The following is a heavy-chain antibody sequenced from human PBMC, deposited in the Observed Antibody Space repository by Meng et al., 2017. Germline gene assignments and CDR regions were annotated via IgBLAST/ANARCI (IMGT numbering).Heavy chain of an antibody. CDR2: IIPIFGTA. CDR1: GGTFSSYA. J-gene: IGHJ6*02. Sequence: SVKVSCKASGGTFSSYAIIRVRQAPGQGLEWMGGIIPIFGTANYAQKSQGRVTITTDEPTSTAYMELRSLRSEDTAVYYCARVNVDIADPLFRGKIYYGMDVWGQGTTVTVSS. CDR3: ARVNVDIADPLFRGKIYYGMDV. V-gene: IGHV1-69*05. D-gene: IGHD3-10*01.